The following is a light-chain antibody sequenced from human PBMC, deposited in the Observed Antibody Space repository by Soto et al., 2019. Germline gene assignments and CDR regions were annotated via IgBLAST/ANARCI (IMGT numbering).Light chain of an antibody. CDR3: AVWDGSQNGVFA. Sequence: QAVVTQPPSASGAPGQRFTISSSGSRSNIGSNAVSWYQQLPGKAPKLLIYDNNQRPSGVPDRFSASKSGTSASLAISGLQSEDEADYYCAVWDGSQNGVFALGTGTKVNVL. J-gene: IGLJ1*01. CDR1: RSNIGSNA. V-gene: IGLV1-44*01. CDR2: DNN.